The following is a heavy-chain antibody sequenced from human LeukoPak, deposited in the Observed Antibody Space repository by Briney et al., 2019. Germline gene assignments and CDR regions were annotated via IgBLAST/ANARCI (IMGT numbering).Heavy chain of an antibody. J-gene: IGHJ3*02. CDR1: GNTFTSND. CDR2: ISAYNGNT. D-gene: IGHD6-19*01. CDR3: ARFGLGKHIEVAGIPFDI. Sequence: ASVKVSCKAPGNTFTSNDFNWVRQATGQGLEWMGWISAYNGNTNYAQKLQGRVTMTTDTSTSTAYMELRSLRSDDTAVYYCARFGLGKHIEVAGIPFDIWGQGTMVTVSS. V-gene: IGHV1-18*01.